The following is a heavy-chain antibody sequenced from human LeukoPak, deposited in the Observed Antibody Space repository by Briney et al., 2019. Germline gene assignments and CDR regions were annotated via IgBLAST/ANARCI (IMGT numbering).Heavy chain of an antibody. CDR1: GGSFSGYY. D-gene: IGHD2-21*02. Sequence: SETLSLTCAVYGGSFSGYYWSWIRQPPGKGLEWIGEINHSGSTNYNPSLKSRVTISVDTSKNQFSLKLSSVTAADTAVYYCAREVRTVTAYNWFDPWGQGTLVTVSS. V-gene: IGHV4-34*01. CDR3: AREVRTVTAYNWFDP. CDR2: INHSGST. J-gene: IGHJ5*02.